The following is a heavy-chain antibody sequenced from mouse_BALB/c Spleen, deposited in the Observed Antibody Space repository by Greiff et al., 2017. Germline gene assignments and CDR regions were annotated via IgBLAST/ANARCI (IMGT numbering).Heavy chain of an antibody. V-gene: IGHV5-6-4*01. J-gene: IGHJ2*01. CDR2: ISSGGSYT. D-gene: IGHD2-4*01. CDR3: TREDGTMITVFDY. CDR1: GFTFSSYT. Sequence: EVMLVESGGGLVKPGGSLKLSCAASGFTFSSYTMSWVRQTPEKRLEWVATISSGGSYTYYPDSVKGRFTISRDNAKNTLYLQMSSLKSEDTAMYYCTREDGTMITVFDYWGQGTTLTVSS.